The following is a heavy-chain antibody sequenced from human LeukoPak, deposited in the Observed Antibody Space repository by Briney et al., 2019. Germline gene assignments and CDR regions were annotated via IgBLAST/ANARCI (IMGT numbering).Heavy chain of an antibody. V-gene: IGHV3-30*18. J-gene: IGHJ3*02. CDR3: AKFGYCSSTSCYDAFDI. CDR1: GFTFSSYG. CDR2: ISYDGSNK. Sequence: GGSLRLSCAASGFTFSSYGMHWARQAPGKGLEWVAVISYDGSNKYYADSVKGRFTISRDNSKNTLHLQMNSLRAEDTAVYYCAKFGYCSSTSCYDAFDIWGQGTMVTVSS. D-gene: IGHD2-2*01.